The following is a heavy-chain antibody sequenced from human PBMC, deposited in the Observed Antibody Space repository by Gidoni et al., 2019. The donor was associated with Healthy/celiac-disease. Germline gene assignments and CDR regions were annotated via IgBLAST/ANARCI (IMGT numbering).Heavy chain of an antibody. D-gene: IGHD2-2*02. Sequence: EVQLLESGGGLVQPGGSLRLSCAASGFTFSSYAMSWVRQAPGKGLEWVSASSGSGGSTYYADSVKGRFTISRDNSKNTLYLQMNSLRAEDTAVYYCAKSSLGYCSSTSCYRSGYYYYYMDVWGKGTTVTVSS. CDR3: AKSSLGYCSSTSCYRSGYYYYYMDV. CDR2: SSGSGGST. CDR1: GFTFSSYA. J-gene: IGHJ6*03. V-gene: IGHV3-23*01.